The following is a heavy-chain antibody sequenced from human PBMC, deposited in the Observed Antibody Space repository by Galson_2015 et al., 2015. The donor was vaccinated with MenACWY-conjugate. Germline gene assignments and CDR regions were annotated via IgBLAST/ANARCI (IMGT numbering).Heavy chain of an antibody. D-gene: IGHD3-22*01. CDR1: GGTFSSYA. CDR3: ARVSVSYYDSSGYYPY. V-gene: IGHV1-69*13. Sequence: SVKVSCKASGGTFSSYAISWVRQAPGQGLEWMGGIIPIFGTANYAQKFQGRVTITADESTSTAYMELSSLRSEDTAVYYCARVSVSYYDSSGYYPYWGQGTLVTVSS. CDR2: IIPIFGTA. J-gene: IGHJ4*02.